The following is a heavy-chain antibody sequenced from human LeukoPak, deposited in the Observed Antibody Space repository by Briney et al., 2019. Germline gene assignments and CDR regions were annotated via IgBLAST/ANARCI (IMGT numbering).Heavy chain of an antibody. D-gene: IGHD4-11*01. Sequence: GGSLRLSCAASGFTFSSYWMHWVRHGPGKGLVWVSRINTDGSSTSYADSVKGRFTISRDNAKNTLYLQMNSLRAEDTAVYYCAREGDYSNVQDVWGKGTAVTVSS. CDR1: GFTFSSYW. V-gene: IGHV3-74*01. CDR2: INTDGSST. J-gene: IGHJ6*04. CDR3: AREGDYSNVQDV.